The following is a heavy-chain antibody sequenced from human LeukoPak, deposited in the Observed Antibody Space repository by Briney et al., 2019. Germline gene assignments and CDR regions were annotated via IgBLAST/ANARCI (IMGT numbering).Heavy chain of an antibody. J-gene: IGHJ4*02. CDR2: IRYDGSNK. CDR3: AKDPKDFWSGYYSFDY. V-gene: IGHV3-30*02. CDR1: GFTFSSYG. Sequence: PGGSLRLSXAASGFTFSSYGMHWVCQAPGKGLEWVAFIRYDGSNKYYADSVKGRFTISRDNSKNTLYLQMNSLRAEDAAVYYCAKDPKDFWSGYYSFDYWGQGTLVTVSS. D-gene: IGHD3-3*01.